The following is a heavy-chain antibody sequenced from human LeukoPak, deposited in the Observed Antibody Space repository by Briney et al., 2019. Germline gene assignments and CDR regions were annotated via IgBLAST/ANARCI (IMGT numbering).Heavy chain of an antibody. Sequence: PAGSLRFSCTTSGFTFSNYWMHWVRPAPGKGLVWVSRINTDVRSTKYADYVKGRLTISRDNAKNTLYLQMNSLRAEDTAVYYCASDGSYYYDSSGYYTDYWGQGTLATVSS. CDR3: ASDGSYYYDSSGYYTDY. D-gene: IGHD3-22*01. CDR2: INTDVRST. V-gene: IGHV3-74*01. CDR1: GFTFSNYW. J-gene: IGHJ4*02.